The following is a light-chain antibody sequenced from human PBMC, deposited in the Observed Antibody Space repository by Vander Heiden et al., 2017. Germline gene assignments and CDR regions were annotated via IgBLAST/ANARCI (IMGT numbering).Light chain of an antibody. CDR3: QQYAKSIGS. CDR2: DSS. J-gene: IGKJ2*03. CDR1: QGFCNNH. V-gene: IGKV3-20*01. Sequence: IVLTQSPGTLSLSPGERATVSCRASQGFCNNHLAWYQQKPGQAPRLLIYDSSTRATDIPDRFSGSGSETDFTLTIITLEPDDFGVYYCQQYAKSIGSFGQGTKLEI.